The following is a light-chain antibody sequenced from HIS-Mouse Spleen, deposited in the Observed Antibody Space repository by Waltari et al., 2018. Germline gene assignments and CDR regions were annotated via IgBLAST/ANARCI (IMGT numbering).Light chain of an antibody. Sequence: QSALTQPAYVSGSPGQSITISCTGTSRYVGSYNLVSWYQQHPGKAPKRMLYEASKRPSGVSNGSSGSKSGIPASLTSSGLQTEEAAAYYCCSYAGSSTYVFGPGTKVTVL. V-gene: IGLV2-23*01. CDR3: CSYAGSSTYV. CDR1: SRYVGSYNL. CDR2: EAS. J-gene: IGLJ1*01.